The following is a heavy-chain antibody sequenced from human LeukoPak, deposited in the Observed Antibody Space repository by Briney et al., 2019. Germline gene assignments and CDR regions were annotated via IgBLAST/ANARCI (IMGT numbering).Heavy chain of an antibody. CDR3: ANQCGGGCSGEH. J-gene: IGHJ1*01. V-gene: IGHV3-30*02. D-gene: IGHD2-21*02. CDR2: MRYDGSNK. Sequence: GGSLRLSCAASGFTFSSYGMHWVRQAPGKGLEWVTFMRYDGSNKYFADSVKGRFTISRDNSKNTLFLQMNSLRAEDSAVYYCANQCGGGCSGEHWGQGTLVTVSS. CDR1: GFTFSSYG.